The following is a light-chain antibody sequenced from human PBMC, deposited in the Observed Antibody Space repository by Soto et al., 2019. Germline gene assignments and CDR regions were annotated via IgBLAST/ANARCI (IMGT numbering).Light chain of an antibody. J-gene: IGKJ4*01. CDR3: QQYYSVPVT. Sequence: DIVMTQSPDSLAVSLGERATINCESSQSVLYSSNNKNYLAWYQQRPGQSPGLLISWASTRESAVPDRFSGSGSGTDFTLTISSLQAEDVAVYYCQQYYSVPVTFGGGTKVEIK. CDR2: WAS. CDR1: QSVLYSSNNKNY. V-gene: IGKV4-1*01.